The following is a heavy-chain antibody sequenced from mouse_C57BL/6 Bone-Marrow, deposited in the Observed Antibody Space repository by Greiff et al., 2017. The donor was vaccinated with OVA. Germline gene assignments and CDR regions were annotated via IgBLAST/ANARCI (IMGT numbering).Heavy chain of an antibody. V-gene: IGHV1-64*01. D-gene: IGHD4-1*02. CDR1: GYTFTSYW. CDR3: APTGLDYAMYY. Sequence: QVQLQQPGAELVKPGASVKLSCKASGYTFTSYWMHWVKQRPGQGLEWIGMIHPNSGSTNYNEKFKSKATLTVDKSSSTAYMQLSSLTSEDSAVYYCAPTGLDYAMYYWGQGTSVTVSS. J-gene: IGHJ4*01. CDR2: IHPNSGST.